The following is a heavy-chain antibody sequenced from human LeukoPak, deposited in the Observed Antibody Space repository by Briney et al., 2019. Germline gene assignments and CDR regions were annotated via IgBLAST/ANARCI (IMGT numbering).Heavy chain of an antibody. D-gene: IGHD5-18*01. V-gene: IGHV3-33*01. CDR3: ARDFEIQPYFDY. CDR1: GFTFSSYG. J-gene: IGHJ4*02. CDR2: IWYDGSNK. Sequence: GGSLRLSCAASGFTFSSYGMHWVRQAPGKGLEWVAVIWYDGSNKYYADSVKGRFTISRDNAKNSLYLQMNSLRAEDTAVYYCARDFEIQPYFDYWGQGTLVTVSS.